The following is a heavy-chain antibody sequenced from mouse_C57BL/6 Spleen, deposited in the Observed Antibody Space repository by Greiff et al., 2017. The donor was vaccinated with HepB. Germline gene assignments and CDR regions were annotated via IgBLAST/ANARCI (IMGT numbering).Heavy chain of an antibody. D-gene: IGHD1-1*01. CDR3: ARSPLDYGSSYNYFDY. J-gene: IGHJ2*01. CDR2: IDPSDSYT. Sequence: QVHVKQPGAELVMPGASVKLSCKASGYTFTSYWMHWVKQRPGQGLEWIGEIDPSDSYTNYNQKFKGQSTLTVDKSSSTAYMQLSSLTSEDSAVYYCARSPLDYGSSYNYFDYWGQGTTLTVSS. V-gene: IGHV1-69*01. CDR1: GYTFTSYW.